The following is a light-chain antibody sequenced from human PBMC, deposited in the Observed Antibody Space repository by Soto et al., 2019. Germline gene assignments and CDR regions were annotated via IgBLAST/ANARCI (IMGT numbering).Light chain of an antibody. J-gene: IGKJ5*01. V-gene: IGKV3-15*01. CDR2: GAS. Sequence: EIVMTKSPATLSVSPGERATLSCRASQSVSSNLAWYQQKPGQAPRLLIYGASTRATGIPARFSGSGSGTEFTLTISSLQSEDFAVYYCQQYNNWPITFGQGTRRRL. CDR3: QQYNNWPIT. CDR1: QSVSSN.